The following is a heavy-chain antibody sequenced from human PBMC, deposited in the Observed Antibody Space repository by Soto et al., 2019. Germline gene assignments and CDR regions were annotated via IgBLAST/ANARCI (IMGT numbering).Heavy chain of an antibody. D-gene: IGHD6-13*01. V-gene: IGHV3-30*18. CDR2: ISYDGSNK. Sequence: PGGSLRLSCAASGFTFSSYGMHWVRQAPGKGLEWVAVISYDGSNKYYADSVKGRFTISRDNSKNTLYLQMNSLRAEDTAVYYCAKDFSSSSWYLYYYYGMDVWGQGTTVTVSS. J-gene: IGHJ6*02. CDR3: AKDFSSSSWYLYYYYGMDV. CDR1: GFTFSSYG.